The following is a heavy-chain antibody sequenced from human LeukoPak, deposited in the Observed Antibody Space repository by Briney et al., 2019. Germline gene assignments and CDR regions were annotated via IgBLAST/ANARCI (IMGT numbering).Heavy chain of an antibody. Sequence: GGSLRLSCAGSGFTFSSFAMSWVRQAPGKGLEWVSGISNSGGSTYYADSVKGRFTISRDNSKNTLYLQMNSLRDEDTAVCYCAKVAHDSGSYYPDYWGQGTLVTVSS. CDR3: AKVAHDSGSYYPDY. CDR2: ISNSGGST. CDR1: GFTFSSFA. D-gene: IGHD3-10*01. J-gene: IGHJ4*02. V-gene: IGHV3-23*01.